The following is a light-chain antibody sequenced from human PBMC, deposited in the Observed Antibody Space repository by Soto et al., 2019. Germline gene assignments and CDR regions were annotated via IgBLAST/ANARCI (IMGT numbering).Light chain of an antibody. CDR3: QQRHMWPIT. Sequence: EVVLTQSPVTLSLCPGERATLSCRASQSFRGRLAWYQQKPGQAPRLLIYDAYNRATGIPPRFSGSGSGTDFTLTISSLEPEDSAVYYCQQRHMWPITFGEGTRLEI. V-gene: IGKV3-11*01. CDR1: QSFRGR. CDR2: DAY. J-gene: IGKJ5*01.